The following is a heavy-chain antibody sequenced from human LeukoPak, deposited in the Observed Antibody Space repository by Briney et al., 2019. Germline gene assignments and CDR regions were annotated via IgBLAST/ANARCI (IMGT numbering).Heavy chain of an antibody. CDR2: ISGSGGST. CDR1: EFTFSSYA. CDR3: AKVRAPRRFEYYFDY. D-gene: IGHD3-16*01. Sequence: GGSLRLSCAASEFTFSSYAMSWVRQAPGKGLEWVSAISGSGGSTYYADSVKGRFTISRDNSKNTLYLQMNSLRAEDTAVYYCAKVRAPRRFEYYFDYWGQGTLVTVSS. V-gene: IGHV3-23*01. J-gene: IGHJ4*02.